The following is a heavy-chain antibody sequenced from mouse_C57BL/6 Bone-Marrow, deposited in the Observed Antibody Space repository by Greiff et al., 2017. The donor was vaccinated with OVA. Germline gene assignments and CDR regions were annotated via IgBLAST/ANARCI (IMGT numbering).Heavy chain of an antibody. CDR1: GFNIKDDY. J-gene: IGHJ4*01. CDR3: TRQLRLPHYYAMDY. CDR2: IDPENGDT. D-gene: IGHD3-2*02. Sequence: VQLKQSGAELVRPGASVKLSCTASGFNIKDDYMHWVKQRPEQGLEWIGWIDPENGDTEYASKFQGKATITADTSSNTAYLQLSSLTSEDTAVYYCTRQLRLPHYYAMDYWGQGTSVTVSS. V-gene: IGHV14-4*01.